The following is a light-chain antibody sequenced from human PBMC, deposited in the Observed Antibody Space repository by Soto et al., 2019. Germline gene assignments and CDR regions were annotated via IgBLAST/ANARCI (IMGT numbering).Light chain of an antibody. V-gene: IGKV3-20*01. J-gene: IGKJ2*01. CDR1: QSVSSNF. Sequence: EIVLTQSPGTLSLSPGERATLSCRASQSVSSNFLAWYQQKPGQAPKLLMYGISTRATGIPDRFSGSGSGTDFTLTISRLEPEDFAMHYCQQYSSLPLTFGQGSKLDIK. CDR2: GIS. CDR3: QQYSSLPLT.